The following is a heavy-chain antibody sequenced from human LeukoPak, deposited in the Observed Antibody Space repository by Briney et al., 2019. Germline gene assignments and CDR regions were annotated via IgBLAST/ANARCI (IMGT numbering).Heavy chain of an antibody. CDR1: GFTLSGYW. D-gene: IGHD3-10*01. Sequence: PGGSLRLSRAASGFTLSGYWMQWVRQAPGKGLVWVSRINSDGRSTRYADSVKGRFTISRDNAKNTLYLQMNSLRAEDTAVYYCVRDDDYYGSGIFDYWGQGTLVTVSP. J-gene: IGHJ4*02. V-gene: IGHV3-74*01. CDR2: INSDGRST. CDR3: VRDDDYYGSGIFDY.